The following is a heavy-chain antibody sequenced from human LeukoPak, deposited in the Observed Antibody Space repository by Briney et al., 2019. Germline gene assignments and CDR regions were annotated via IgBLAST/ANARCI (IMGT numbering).Heavy chain of an antibody. D-gene: IGHD3-3*01. CDR3: ARGGVTIFGVVTDNWFDP. J-gene: IGHJ5*02. CDR2: TYYSGST. CDR1: GGSISSHY. Sequence: PSETLSLTCTVSGGSISSHYWSWIRQPPGKGLEWIGYTYYSGSTNYNPSLKSRVTISVDTSKNQFSLKLSSVTAADTAVYYCARGGVTIFGVVTDNWFDPWGQGTLVTVSS. V-gene: IGHV4-59*11.